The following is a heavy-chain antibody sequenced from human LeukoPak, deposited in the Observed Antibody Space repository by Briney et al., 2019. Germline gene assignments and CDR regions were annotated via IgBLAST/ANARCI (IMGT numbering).Heavy chain of an antibody. D-gene: IGHD3-16*01. CDR1: GFILSNYW. J-gene: IGHJ4*02. V-gene: IGHV3-74*01. CDR3: SRDTYGYEDH. CDR2: INPDGSVT. Sequence: GGSLRLSCSPSGFILSNYWMHWVRQAPGKGLVWVSRINPDGSVTNHADSVKGRFTISRDNAKNTLYLQTNSLRVEDTAVYYCSRDTYGYEDHWGQGTLVTVSS.